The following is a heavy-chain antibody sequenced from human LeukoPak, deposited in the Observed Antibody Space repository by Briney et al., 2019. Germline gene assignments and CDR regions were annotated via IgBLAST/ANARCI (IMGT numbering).Heavy chain of an antibody. CDR2: ITSSGTYI. Sequence: GGSLRLSCAASGFTFSNYNMNWVRQAPGKTMEWVSSITSSGTYIFYADSVRGRFTISRDNAKNSLYLQMDSLGPEDTAVYYCARDPYSGNYGNDYYYYMDVWGKGTTVTISS. D-gene: IGHD1-26*01. V-gene: IGHV3-21*01. J-gene: IGHJ6*03. CDR1: GFTFSNYN. CDR3: ARDPYSGNYGNDYYYYMDV.